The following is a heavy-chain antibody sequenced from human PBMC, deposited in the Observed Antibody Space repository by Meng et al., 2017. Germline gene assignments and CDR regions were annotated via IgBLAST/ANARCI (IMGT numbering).Heavy chain of an antibody. CDR1: GFSVTTSY. V-gene: IGHV3-53*02. J-gene: IGHJ4*02. Sequence: VQLAETGGGLILPGGSLGLSGTASGFSVTTSYMSWVRQAPGKGLEWVSVIYSGGSTYYADSVKGRFSISRDNSKNTLYLQMNSLRAEDTAVYFCARDSSSGWYHNYWGQGTLVTVSS. CDR3: ARDSSSGWYHNY. CDR2: IYSGGST. D-gene: IGHD6-19*01.